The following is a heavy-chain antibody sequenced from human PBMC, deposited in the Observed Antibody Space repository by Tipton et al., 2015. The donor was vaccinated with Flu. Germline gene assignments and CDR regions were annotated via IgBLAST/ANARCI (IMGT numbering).Heavy chain of an antibody. Sequence: TLSLTCTVSGDSISSGDYSWSWIRQHPGKGLEWIGYIYDSGITYYNPSLSSRVVISIDTSKNQFYLRLSSVTAADTAVYYCARFSVRGESDYWGQGTLVTVSS. J-gene: IGHJ4*02. CDR2: IYDSGIT. D-gene: IGHD3-10*01. V-gene: IGHV4-31*03. CDR1: GDSISSGDYS. CDR3: ARFSVRGESDY.